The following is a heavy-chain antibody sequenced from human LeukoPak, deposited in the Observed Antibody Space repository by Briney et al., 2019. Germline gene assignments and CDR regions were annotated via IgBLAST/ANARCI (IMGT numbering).Heavy chain of an antibody. V-gene: IGHV1-69*01. J-gene: IGHJ5*02. Sequence: EASVKVSCKASGGTFSSYAISWVRQAPGQGLEWMGGIIPIFGTANYAQKFQGRVTITADESTSTAYMELSSLRSEDTAVYYCAKVVRGGSNWFDPWGQGTLVTVSS. D-gene: IGHD3-10*01. CDR3: AKVVRGGSNWFDP. CDR2: IIPIFGTA. CDR1: GGTFSSYA.